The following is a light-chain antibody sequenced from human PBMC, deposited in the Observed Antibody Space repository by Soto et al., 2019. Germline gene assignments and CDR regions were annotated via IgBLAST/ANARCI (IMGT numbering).Light chain of an antibody. V-gene: IGKV3-20*01. Sequence: EIVLTQSPGTLSLSPGERATLSCRASQSVSSSYLAWYQQKPGQAPRLLIYGASSRATGIPDRFSGSGSGTDFTLTISRLDPEDCAVYYCQQYGSSPPLTFGQGTNVDIK. CDR1: QSVSSSY. CDR2: GAS. J-gene: IGKJ1*01. CDR3: QQYGSSPPLT.